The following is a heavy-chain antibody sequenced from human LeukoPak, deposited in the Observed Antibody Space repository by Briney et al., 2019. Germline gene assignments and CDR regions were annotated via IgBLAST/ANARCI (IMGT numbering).Heavy chain of an antibody. CDR1: GYTFSDYY. CDR2: INPNSGVT. Sequence: ASVKVSCKASGYTFSDYYLHWVRQAPGRGLEWMGWINPNSGVTNYAQKFQGRVTMTRDTSISTAYMEVSRLRSDDTAVYYCARDLIVGATGVFDYWGQGTLVTVSS. J-gene: IGHJ4*02. D-gene: IGHD1-26*01. V-gene: IGHV1-2*02. CDR3: ARDLIVGATGVFDY.